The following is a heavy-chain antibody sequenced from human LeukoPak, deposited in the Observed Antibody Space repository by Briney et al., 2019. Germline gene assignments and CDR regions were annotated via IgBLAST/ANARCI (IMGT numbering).Heavy chain of an antibody. Sequence: GGSLRLSCAASGFPFSSYAMTWVRQVPGKGLEWVSGISGSGGSTYHADSVKGRFTISRDNSKNTLYLQMNSLRAEDTAIYYCAKDVSSGYYSRFDYWGQGTLVTVSS. CDR3: AKDVSSGYYSRFDY. D-gene: IGHD3-22*01. CDR1: GFPFSSYA. V-gene: IGHV3-23*01. CDR2: ISGSGGST. J-gene: IGHJ4*02.